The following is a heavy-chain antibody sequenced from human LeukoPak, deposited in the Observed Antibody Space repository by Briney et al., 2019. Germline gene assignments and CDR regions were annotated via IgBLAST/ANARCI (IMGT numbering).Heavy chain of an antibody. V-gene: IGHV4-39*01. CDR3: ARHRSGVTYFDY. CDR1: GGSISSSNYY. CDR2: IYYSGST. D-gene: IGHD2-21*02. Sequence: SETLSLTCTVSGGSISSSNYYWGWIRQPPGKGLEWIGTIYYSGSTYYNPSLESRLTISVDTSKNQFSLKLSSVTAADMALYYCARHRSGVTYFDYWGQGTLVTVST. J-gene: IGHJ4*02.